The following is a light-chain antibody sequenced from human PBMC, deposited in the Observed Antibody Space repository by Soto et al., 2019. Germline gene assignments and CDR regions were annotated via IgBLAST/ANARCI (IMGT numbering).Light chain of an antibody. V-gene: IGLV1-44*01. CDR3: AAWYDRLNGVI. CDR2: NNN. J-gene: IGLJ2*01. Sequence: QSVVTQPPSASGTPGQRVTISCSGSSSNIGSNTVNWYQHLPGTAPKLLIYNNNQRPSGVPDRLSGSKSGTSASLAISGLQSEDEADYYCAAWYDRLNGVIFGGGTKLTVL. CDR1: SSNIGSNT.